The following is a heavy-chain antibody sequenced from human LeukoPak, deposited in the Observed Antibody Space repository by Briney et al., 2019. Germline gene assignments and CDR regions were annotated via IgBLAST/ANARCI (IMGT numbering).Heavy chain of an antibody. Sequence: GGSLRLSCAASGFTFSSYGMHWVRQAPGKGLEWAAYISYDGSIAYYADSVKGRFTISRDNSKNTLYAQMNRLRTEDTAVYYCAREGGTSPGAFDIWGQGTMVAVSS. D-gene: IGHD1-26*01. J-gene: IGHJ3*02. CDR1: GFTFSSYG. V-gene: IGHV3-30*03. CDR3: AREGGTSPGAFDI. CDR2: ISYDGSIA.